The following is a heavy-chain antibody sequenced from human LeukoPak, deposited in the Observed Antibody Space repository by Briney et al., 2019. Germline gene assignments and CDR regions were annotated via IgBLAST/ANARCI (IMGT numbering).Heavy chain of an antibody. D-gene: IGHD3-9*01. J-gene: IGHJ4*02. CDR3: ARDSADSDWSFDY. CDR2: IYSGGST. V-gene: IGHV3-53*01. CDR1: GFTVSSNY. Sequence: GGSLRLSCAASGFTVSSNYMSWVRQAPGKGLEWVSVIYSGGSTYYADSVKGRFTISRDNSKNTLYLQMNSLRAEDTAVYYCARDSADSDWSFDYWGQGTLVTVSS.